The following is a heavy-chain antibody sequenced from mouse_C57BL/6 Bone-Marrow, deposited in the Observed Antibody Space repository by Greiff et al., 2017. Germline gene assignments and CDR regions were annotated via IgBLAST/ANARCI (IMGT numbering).Heavy chain of an antibody. J-gene: IGHJ2*01. CDR2: INPGSGGT. Sequence: VQLKESGAELVRPGTSVKVSCKASGYAFTNYLIEWVKQRPGQGLAWIGVINPGSGGTNYNEKFKGKATLTADKSSSTAYMQLSSLTSEDSAVXFCARSGGYLARDYWGQGTTLTVAS. V-gene: IGHV1-54*01. CDR3: ARSGGYLARDY. CDR1: GYAFTNYL.